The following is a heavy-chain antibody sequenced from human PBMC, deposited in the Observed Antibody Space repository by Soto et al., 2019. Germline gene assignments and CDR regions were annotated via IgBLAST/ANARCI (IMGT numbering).Heavy chain of an antibody. CDR2: IYYNGNT. D-gene: IGHD4-17*01. J-gene: IGHJ3*01. CDR1: GVSITSGAYY. Sequence: SETLSLTCTLSGVSITSGAYYWTWVRQHPGKGLEWIGYIYYNGNTYFSPSLKSRLTISIDTSKNQFSLKLSSVTAADTAMYYCARARLRAVYAFDFWGQGTMVTVS. V-gene: IGHV4-31*03. CDR3: ARARLRAVYAFDF.